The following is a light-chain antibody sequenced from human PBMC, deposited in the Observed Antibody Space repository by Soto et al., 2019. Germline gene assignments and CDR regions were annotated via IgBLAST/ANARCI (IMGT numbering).Light chain of an antibody. Sequence: EIVLTQSPATLSLSPGERTTLSCRASQSVGIFLAWYQQKPGQAPRLLIYDASNRATGIPARFSGGGSGTDFTLTISSLEPEDFAVYYCQQRSNWPLTFGPGTKVDIK. CDR1: QSVGIF. J-gene: IGKJ3*01. V-gene: IGKV3-11*01. CDR2: DAS. CDR3: QQRSNWPLT.